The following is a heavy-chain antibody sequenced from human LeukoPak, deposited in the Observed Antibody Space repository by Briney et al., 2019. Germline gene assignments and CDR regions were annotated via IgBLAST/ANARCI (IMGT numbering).Heavy chain of an antibody. J-gene: IGHJ4*02. CDR3: AKSPGTMVRGVSYFDY. Sequence: GGSLRLPCAASGFTFSSYAMSWVRQAPGKGLEWVSAISGSGGSTYYADSVKGRFTISRDNSKNTLYLQMNSLRAEDTAVYYCAKSPGTMVRGVSYFDYWGQGTLVTVSS. CDR2: ISGSGGST. CDR1: GFTFSSYA. D-gene: IGHD3-10*01. V-gene: IGHV3-23*01.